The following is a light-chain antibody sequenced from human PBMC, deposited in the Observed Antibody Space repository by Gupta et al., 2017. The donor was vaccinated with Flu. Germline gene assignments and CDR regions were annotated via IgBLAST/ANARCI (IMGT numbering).Light chain of an antibody. Sequence: SSALTQPPSVSVSPGPTASITCSGDIVGDKYACWDQQKPGHSPVLVIYQDSKRPAGIPGRFSGSNSGNTATLTISGTQEREEADYYCQASDSSTAVVFGGGTKLTVL. CDR3: QASDSSTAVV. CDR1: IVGDKY. J-gene: IGLJ2*01. CDR2: QDS. V-gene: IGLV3-1*01.